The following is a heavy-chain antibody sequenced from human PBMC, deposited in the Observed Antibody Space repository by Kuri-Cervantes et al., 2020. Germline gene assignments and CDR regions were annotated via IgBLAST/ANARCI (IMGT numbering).Heavy chain of an antibody. D-gene: IGHD1-26*01. CDR3: ARDREWELLQYYFDY. V-gene: IGHV3-30-3*01. CDR1: GFTFSSYA. CDR2: ISYDGSNK. Sequence: GGSLRLSCAASGFTFSSYAMHWVRQAPGKGLEWVAVISYDGSNKYYADSMKGRFTISRDNSKNTLYLQMNSLRAEDTAVYYCARDREWELLQYYFDYWGQGTLVTVSS. J-gene: IGHJ4*02.